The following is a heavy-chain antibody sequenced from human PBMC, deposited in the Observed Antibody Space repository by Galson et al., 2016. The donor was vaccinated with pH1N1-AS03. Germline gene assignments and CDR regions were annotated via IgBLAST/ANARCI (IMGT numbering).Heavy chain of an antibody. CDR2: ISSSSSTI. J-gene: IGHJ6*02. CDR1: GFTFSSSN. V-gene: IGHV3-48*01. D-gene: IGHD4-17*01. Sequence: GFTFSSSNMNRVRQAPGKGLEWVSYISSSSSTIYYVDSVKGRFTISRDNAKSSLYLQMHNLRAEDTAVYYCARTHHGDYAYYGMDVWGQGTTVTVSS. CDR3: ARTHHGDYAYYGMDV.